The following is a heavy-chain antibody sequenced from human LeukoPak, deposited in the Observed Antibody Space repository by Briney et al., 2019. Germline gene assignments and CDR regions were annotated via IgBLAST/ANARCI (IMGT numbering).Heavy chain of an antibody. CDR1: GGSFSGYY. CDR2: INHSGST. V-gene: IGHV4-34*01. CDR3: ARFSSSLGYFDY. Sequence: SETLSLTCAVYGGSFSGYYWSWIRQPPGKGLGWIGEINHSGSTNYNPSLKSRVTISVETSKNQFSLKLSSVTAADTAVYYCARFSSSLGYFDYWGQGTLVTVSS. J-gene: IGHJ4*02. D-gene: IGHD6-13*01.